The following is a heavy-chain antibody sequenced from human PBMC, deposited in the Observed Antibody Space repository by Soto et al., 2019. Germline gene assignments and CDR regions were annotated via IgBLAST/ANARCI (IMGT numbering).Heavy chain of an antibody. CDR2: MNPNSGNT. V-gene: IGHV1-8*01. D-gene: IGHD2-15*01. CDR3: AREVEGRSYQPIDF. J-gene: IGHJ4*02. Sequence: QVQLVQSGAEVKKPGASVKVSCKASGYTFTSYDINWVRQATGQGLEWMGWMNPNSGNTGYAQKFQGRVTMTRDTSINTAYMELSCLRSEHTAVYYCAREVEGRSYQPIDFWGQGTLVTVSS. CDR1: GYTFTSYD.